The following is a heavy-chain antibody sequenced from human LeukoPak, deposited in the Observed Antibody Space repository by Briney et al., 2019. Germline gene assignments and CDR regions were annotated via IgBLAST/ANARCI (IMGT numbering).Heavy chain of an antibody. V-gene: IGHV4-59*01. J-gene: IGHJ6*03. CDR3: ARRRYNWNYDQNYYYYYMDV. CDR1: GGSISSYY. Sequence: SETLSLTCTVSGGSISSYYWSWIRQPPGKGLEWIGYIYYSGSTNYNPSLKSRVTISVDTSKNQFSLKLSSVTAADTAVYYCARRRYNWNYDQNYYYYYMDVWGKGTTVTVSS. CDR2: IYYSGST. D-gene: IGHD1-7*01.